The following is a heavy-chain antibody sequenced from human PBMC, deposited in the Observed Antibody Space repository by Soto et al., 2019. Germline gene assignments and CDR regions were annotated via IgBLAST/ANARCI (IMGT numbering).Heavy chain of an antibody. CDR2: IIPIFGTA. D-gene: IGHD3-22*01. J-gene: IGHJ4*02. CDR1: GGTFSSYA. CDR3: ARYVDYYDSSGRYFDY. V-gene: IGHV1-69*06. Sequence: QVQLVQSGAEVKQPGSSVKASCKASGGTFSSYAISWVRQAPGQGLGWMGGIIPIFGTANYAQKFQGRVTITADKSTSTAYMELSSLRSEDTAVYYCARYVDYYDSSGRYFDYWGQGTLVTVSS.